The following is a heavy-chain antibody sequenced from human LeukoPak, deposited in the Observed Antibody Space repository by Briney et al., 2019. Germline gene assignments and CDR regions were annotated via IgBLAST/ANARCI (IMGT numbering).Heavy chain of an antibody. CDR2: IYYSGST. D-gene: IGHD6-19*01. CDR1: GGSISSYY. CDR3: ARASSGWYNWFDP. Sequence: SETLSLTCTVSGGSISSYYGSWIRQSPGKGLEWIGYIYYSGSTNYNPSLKSRVTISVDTSKNQFSLKLSSVTAADTAVYYCARASSGWYNWFDPWGQGTLVTVSS. J-gene: IGHJ5*02. V-gene: IGHV4-59*01.